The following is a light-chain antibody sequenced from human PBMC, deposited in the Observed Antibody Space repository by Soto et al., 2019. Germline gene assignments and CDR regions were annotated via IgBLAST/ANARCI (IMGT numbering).Light chain of an antibody. J-gene: IGKJ5*01. CDR2: GAS. V-gene: IGKV3-20*01. CDR3: QHYQSGHPIT. CDR1: QSFGTR. Sequence: EILLTQSPDTLSLSPGERATLSCRAAQSFGTRLACYQHKTGQAPRLLNSGASSRPTGIPDMFTGSGSETSFPLTISRLEPEDFALYYCQHYQSGHPITIGQGTRLEI.